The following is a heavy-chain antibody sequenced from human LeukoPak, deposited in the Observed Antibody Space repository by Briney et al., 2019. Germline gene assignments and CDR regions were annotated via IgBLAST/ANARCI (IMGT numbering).Heavy chain of an antibody. CDR2: ISNDGSSE. CDR3: ARDLGLGRGWYGGDY. V-gene: IGHV3-30-3*01. CDR1: GFTFSTYA. Sequence: PGRSLRLSCAASGFTFSTYAMHGVRPAPGKGLEWVAIISNDGSSEYYADSVKGRFTVSRYNSKTTVFLQMNSLRAEDTAVYYCARDLGLGRGWYGGDYWGQGTLVAVSS. J-gene: IGHJ4*02. D-gene: IGHD6-19*01.